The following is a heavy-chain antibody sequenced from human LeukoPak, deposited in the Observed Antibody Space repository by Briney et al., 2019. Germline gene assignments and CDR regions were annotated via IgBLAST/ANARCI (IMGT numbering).Heavy chain of an antibody. D-gene: IGHD2-15*01. CDR3: ARSGEDCSGGSCYFNWFDP. CDR1: GFTFSSYD. CDR2: IGITGDT. V-gene: IGHV3-13*01. J-gene: IGHJ5*02. Sequence: GGSLRLSCAASGFTFSSYDMHWVRQATGKGLEWVSAIGITGDTYYPDSVKGRFTISRDNAKNSLYLQMNSLRAEDTAVYYCARSGEDCSGGSCYFNWFDPWGQGTLVTVSS.